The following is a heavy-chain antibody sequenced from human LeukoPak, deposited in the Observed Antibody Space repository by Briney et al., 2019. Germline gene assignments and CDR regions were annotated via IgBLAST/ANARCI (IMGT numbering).Heavy chain of an antibody. Sequence: ASVKVSCTASGYTFTGYGITWVRQAPGQGLEWMGWISSFNGNTNYAQKLQGRVTMTTDTSTSTAYMELRSLRSDDTAVYYCATYDYYDSSGYYDYWGQGTLVTVSS. CDR3: ATYDYYDSSGYYDY. CDR2: ISSFNGNT. CDR1: GYTFTGYG. D-gene: IGHD3-22*01. J-gene: IGHJ4*02. V-gene: IGHV1-18*01.